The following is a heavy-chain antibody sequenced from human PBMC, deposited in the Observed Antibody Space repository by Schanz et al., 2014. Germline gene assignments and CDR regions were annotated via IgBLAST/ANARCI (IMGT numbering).Heavy chain of an antibody. J-gene: IGHJ5*02. CDR1: GYSFISHA. V-gene: IGHV1-3*01. Sequence: QVQLVQSGAEVKKPGASVKVSCKASGYSFISHAIHWVRQAPGQRLEWMGWINAANGNTRYSQKFQGRVTMTRNTSISTAYMELSSLRSEDTAVYYCARGRGCTGGSCYSWFDLWGQGTLVTVAS. CDR2: INAANGNT. D-gene: IGHD2-15*01. CDR3: ARGRGCTGGSCYSWFDL.